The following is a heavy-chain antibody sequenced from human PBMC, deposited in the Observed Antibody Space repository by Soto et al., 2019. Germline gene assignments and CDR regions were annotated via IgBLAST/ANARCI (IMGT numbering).Heavy chain of an antibody. V-gene: IGHV4-59*01. CDR3: ARDDTTGLLEF. Sequence: WTWLRQSPGKGLEWIGYVYHTGRTEYNPSLESRVTISIDMSKKQFSLQLTSVTAADTAVYFCARDDTTGLLEFWGQGTLVTVSS. CDR2: VYHTGRT. J-gene: IGHJ4*02.